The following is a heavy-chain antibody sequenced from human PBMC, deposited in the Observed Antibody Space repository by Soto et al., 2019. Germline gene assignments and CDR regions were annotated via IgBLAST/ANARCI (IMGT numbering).Heavy chain of an antibody. CDR3: ANLGTYSYNGREV. V-gene: IGHV4-4*02. J-gene: IGHJ6*04. Sequence: SETLSLTCAVSGGSISSSNWWSWVRQPPGKGLEWIGEIYHSGSTNYNPSLKSRVTISVDKSKNQFSLKLSSVTAADTAVYYCANLGTYSYNGREVGGKGTRVTVP. D-gene: IGHD2-21*01. CDR2: IYHSGST. CDR1: GGSISSSNW.